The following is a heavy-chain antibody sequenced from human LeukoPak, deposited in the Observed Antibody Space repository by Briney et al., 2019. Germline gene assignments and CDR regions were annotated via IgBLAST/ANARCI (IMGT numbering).Heavy chain of an antibody. CDR2: INNDGTGT. V-gene: IGHV3-74*01. J-gene: IGHJ4*02. CDR1: GFTFTNYW. CDR3: ATVSEF. Sequence: GGSLRLPCAASGFTFTNYWMHWVRQVPGKGLVWVADINNDGTGTFYADSVQGRFTISRDNAKNTVYLQMNTLRPKDTALYHCATVSEFWGQGTLVTVSS.